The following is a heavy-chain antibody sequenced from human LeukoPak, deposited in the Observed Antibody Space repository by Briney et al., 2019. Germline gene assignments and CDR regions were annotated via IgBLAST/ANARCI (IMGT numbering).Heavy chain of an antibody. J-gene: IGHJ4*02. Sequence: SETLSPTCAVYGGSFSGYYWSWIRQPPGKGLEWIGEINHSGSTNYNPSLKSRVTISVDTSKNQFSLKLSSVTAADTAVYYCVRRGDSYGVFDYWGQGILVIVSS. D-gene: IGHD5-18*01. CDR2: INHSGST. CDR3: VRRGDSYGVFDY. V-gene: IGHV4-34*01. CDR1: GGSFSGYY.